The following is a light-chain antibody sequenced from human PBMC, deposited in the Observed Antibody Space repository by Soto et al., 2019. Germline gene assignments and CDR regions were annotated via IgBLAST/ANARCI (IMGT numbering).Light chain of an antibody. CDR2: GSS. J-gene: IGLJ3*02. V-gene: IGLV1-40*01. CDR1: SSNIGAGYD. CDR3: QSYDNNLSGGV. Sequence: QSVLTQPPSVSGAPGQRVTISCTGSSSNIGAGYDVHWYQQLPGRAPKLLIYGSSNRPSGVPDRISGSKSGTSASLAITGLQAEDEADYSCQSYDNNLSGGVFGGGTQLTVL.